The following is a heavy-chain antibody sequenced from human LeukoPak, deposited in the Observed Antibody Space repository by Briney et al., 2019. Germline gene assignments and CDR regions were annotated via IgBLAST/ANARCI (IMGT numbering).Heavy chain of an antibody. CDR2: IHYSGST. CDR1: GGSISSYY. Sequence: SETLSLTCTVSGGSISSYYWSWIRQPPGRGLEWIGYIHYSGSTNYNPSLKSRVTISVDTSKNQFSLKVSSVTAADTAVYYCATGGWYINYWGQGTLVTVSS. CDR3: ATGGWYINY. J-gene: IGHJ4*02. D-gene: IGHD6-19*01. V-gene: IGHV4-59*01.